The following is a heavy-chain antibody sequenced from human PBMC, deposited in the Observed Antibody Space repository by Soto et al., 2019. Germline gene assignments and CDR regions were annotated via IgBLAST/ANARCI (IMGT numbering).Heavy chain of an antibody. Sequence: EVQVVESGGDLVQPGGSLRLSCEASGFTFSSNWMHWVRQAPGKGLVWVSRMNPDGSTRGYADSVKGRFTISRDNAKNTLFLQMNSLRPEDTAVYYCARGGTAGSGQYHLEDYWGQGTLVTVSS. V-gene: IGHV3-74*01. CDR1: GFTFSSNW. D-gene: IGHD3-10*01. CDR2: MNPDGSTR. J-gene: IGHJ4*02. CDR3: ARGGTAGSGQYHLEDY.